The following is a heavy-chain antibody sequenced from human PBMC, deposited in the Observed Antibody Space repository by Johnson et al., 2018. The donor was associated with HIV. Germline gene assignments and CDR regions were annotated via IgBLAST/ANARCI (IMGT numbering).Heavy chain of an antibody. CDR1: GFTFDDYA. D-gene: IGHD1/OR15-1a*01. J-gene: IGHJ3*02. CDR3: ARVEHSDAFDI. V-gene: IGHV3-9*01. Sequence: VQLVESGGGVVQPGRSLRLSCAASGFTFDDYAMHWVRQAPGKGLEWVSGISWNSGSIGYVDSVKGRFTISRDNAKNSLYLQMNSLRAEDTAVYYCARVEHSDAFDIWGQGTMVTVSA. CDR2: ISWNSGSI.